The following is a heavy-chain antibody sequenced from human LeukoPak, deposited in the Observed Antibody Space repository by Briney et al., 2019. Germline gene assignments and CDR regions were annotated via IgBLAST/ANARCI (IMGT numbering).Heavy chain of an antibody. J-gene: IGHJ4*02. Sequence: ASVKVSCKASGYTFTGYYMHWVRQAPGQGLEWMGWINPNSGGTNYAQKFQGRVTMTRDTSISTAYMELSRLRSDDTAVYYCARARVLWVSMVEYWGQGTLVTVSS. CDR3: ARARVLWVSMVEY. CDR2: INPNSGGT. V-gene: IGHV1-2*02. D-gene: IGHD2-8*01. CDR1: GYTFTGYY.